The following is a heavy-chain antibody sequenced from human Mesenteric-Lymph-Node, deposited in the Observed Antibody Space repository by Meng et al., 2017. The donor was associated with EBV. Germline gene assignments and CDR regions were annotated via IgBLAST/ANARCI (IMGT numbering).Heavy chain of an antibody. V-gene: IGHV1-18*04. J-gene: IGHJ5*02. CDR1: GYTFTGYY. CDR3: ARGNGATT. CDR2: ISTYNGNT. D-gene: IGHD5-24*01. Sequence: QVQLVQSGAEVKKPGASVKVSCKASGYTFTGYYMHWVRQAPGQGLEWMGYISTYNGNTNYAQKLQGRLTMTTDTSTSTAYMELTSLTSDDTAVYYCARGNGATTWGQGTLVTVSS.